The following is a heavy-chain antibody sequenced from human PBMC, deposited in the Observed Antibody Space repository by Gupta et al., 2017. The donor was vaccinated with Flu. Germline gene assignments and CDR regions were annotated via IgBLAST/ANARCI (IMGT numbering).Heavy chain of an antibody. D-gene: IGHD2-2*02. CDR2: IYTSGST. CDR1: GGSISSGSYY. V-gene: IGHV4-61*02. J-gene: IGHJ3*02. Sequence: QVQLQESGPGLVKPSQTLSLTCTVSGGSISSGSYYWSWIRQPAGKGLEWIGRIYTSGSTNYNPSLKSRVTISVDTSKNQFSLKLSSVTAADTAVYYCARSDPRMGYCSSTSCYTGDAFDIWGQGTMVTVSS. CDR3: ARSDPRMGYCSSTSCYTGDAFDI.